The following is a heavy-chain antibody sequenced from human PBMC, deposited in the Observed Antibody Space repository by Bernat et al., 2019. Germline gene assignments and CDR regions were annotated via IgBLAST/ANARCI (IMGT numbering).Heavy chain of an antibody. J-gene: IGHJ4*02. Sequence: QVQLVQSGAEVKKPGASVKVSCKASGYTFTSYYMHWVRQAPGQGLEWMGIINPSGGSTSYAQKFQSRVTMTRDTSTSTVYMELSSLRSEDTAVYYCAREWHDSSGYYYPEDYFDYWGQGTLVTVSS. CDR1: GYTFTSYY. CDR3: AREWHDSSGYYYPEDYFDY. CDR2: INPSGGST. D-gene: IGHD3-22*01. V-gene: IGHV1-46*03.